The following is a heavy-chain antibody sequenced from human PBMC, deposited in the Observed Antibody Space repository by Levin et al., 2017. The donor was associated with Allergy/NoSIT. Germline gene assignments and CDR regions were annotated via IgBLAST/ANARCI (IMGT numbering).Heavy chain of an antibody. V-gene: IGHV5-10-1*01. D-gene: IGHD6-25*01. J-gene: IGHJ5*02. Sequence: KVSCTASGYTFTDYWIIWVRQVPGKGLEWVGRIDPSDSYTSYSPSFEGHVNVPVDKSINTAYLHWNSLNASDPAIYYCARQGFQRPRTYFDPWGQGTLVTVSS. CDR1: GYTFTDYW. CDR2: IDPSDSYT. CDR3: ARQGFQRPRTYFDP.